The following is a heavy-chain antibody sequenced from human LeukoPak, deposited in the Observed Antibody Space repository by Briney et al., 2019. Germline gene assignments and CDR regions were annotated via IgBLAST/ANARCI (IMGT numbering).Heavy chain of an antibody. Sequence: PGGSLRLSCAASGFTFSRYWMNWVRQALGKGMEWVPYISSSSSTIYYADSVKGRFTISRDNAKNSLYLQMNSLRAEDTAVYYCARDSGEYYFDYWGQGTLVTVSS. J-gene: IGHJ4*02. D-gene: IGHD1-26*01. CDR1: GFTFSRYW. V-gene: IGHV3-48*01. CDR3: ARDSGEYYFDY. CDR2: ISSSSSTI.